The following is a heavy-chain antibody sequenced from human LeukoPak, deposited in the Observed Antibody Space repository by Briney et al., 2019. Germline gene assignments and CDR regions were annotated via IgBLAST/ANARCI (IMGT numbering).Heavy chain of an antibody. CDR3: ARDSSEFRSLIPH. CDR2: IIPIFGTA. Sequence: SVTVSCKASGGTFSSHAISWVRQAPGQGLEWMGGIIPIFGTAKYAQKFQGRVTISADESTSTAYMELSSLRSEDTAVYYCARDSSEFRSLIPHWGQGTLVTVSS. V-gene: IGHV1-69*01. CDR1: GGTFSSHA. J-gene: IGHJ1*01. D-gene: IGHD2-21*01.